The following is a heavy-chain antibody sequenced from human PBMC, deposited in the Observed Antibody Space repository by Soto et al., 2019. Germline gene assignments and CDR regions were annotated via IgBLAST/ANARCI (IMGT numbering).Heavy chain of an antibody. Sequence: GGSLRLSCAASGFTFDDYAMHWVRQAPGKGLEWVSGISWNSGSIGYADSVKGRFTISRDNAKNSLYLQMNSLRAEDTALYYCAKDNDGAFDIWGQGTMVTVSS. CDR1: GFTFDDYA. CDR3: AKDNDGAFDI. J-gene: IGHJ3*02. V-gene: IGHV3-9*01. D-gene: IGHD3-16*01. CDR2: ISWNSGSI.